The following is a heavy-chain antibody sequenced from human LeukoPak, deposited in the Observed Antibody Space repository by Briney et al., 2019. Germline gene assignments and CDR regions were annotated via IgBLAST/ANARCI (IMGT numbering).Heavy chain of an antibody. CDR3: ARRSPLVIPASYYYYMDV. J-gene: IGHJ6*03. CDR1: GGSISSSSYY. CDR2: IYYSGST. V-gene: IGHV4-39*07. Sequence: KSSETLSLTCTVSGGSISSSSYYWGWIRQPPGKGLEWIGSIYYSGSTYYNPSLKSRVTISVDTSKNQFSLKLSSVTAADTAVYYCARRSPLVIPASYYYYMDVWGKGTTVTVSS. D-gene: IGHD2-2*01.